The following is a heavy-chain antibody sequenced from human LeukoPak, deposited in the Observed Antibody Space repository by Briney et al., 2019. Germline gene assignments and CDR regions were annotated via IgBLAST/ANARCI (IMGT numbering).Heavy chain of an antibody. V-gene: IGHV3-7*01. J-gene: IGHJ4*02. CDR1: GFTFSTYW. CDR3: TTTIAAAGPGDY. CDR2: INQNGGEE. Sequence: GGSLRLPCAASGFTFSTYWMNWVHQAPGKGLEWVANINQNGGEEYYVDSVKGRLTISRDNARNSLYLQMDSLRAEDTAVYYCTTTIAAAGPGDYWGQGTLVTVSS. D-gene: IGHD6-13*01.